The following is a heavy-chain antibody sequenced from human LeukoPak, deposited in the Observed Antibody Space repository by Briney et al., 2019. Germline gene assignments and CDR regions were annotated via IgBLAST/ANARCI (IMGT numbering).Heavy chain of an antibody. J-gene: IGHJ4*02. CDR3: ASKASGSYFQHFDY. CDR1: GFTVSSYS. V-gene: IGHV3-21*04. Sequence: GGSLRLSCAASGFTVSSYSMNWVRQAPGKGLEWVSSISSSGSYIYYADSVKGRFTISRDNAKNSLNLQMNSLRAEDTAVYYCASKASGSYFQHFDYWGQGTLVTVSS. CDR2: ISSSGSYI. D-gene: IGHD1-26*01.